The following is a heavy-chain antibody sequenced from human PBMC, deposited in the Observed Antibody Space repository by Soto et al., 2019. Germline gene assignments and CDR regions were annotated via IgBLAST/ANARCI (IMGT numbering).Heavy chain of an antibody. D-gene: IGHD6-6*01. Sequence: QVQLVQSGAEVKKPGSSVKVSCKASGGTFRSYAISWVRQAPGQGLEWMGGIIPMFGTADYAQKFQGRVTITADESTSTAYMELSSLKSEDTAVYYCANCRGGDHRTNSGWEGAARHLYYYYAMDVWGQGTTVTVSS. CDR1: GGTFRSYA. CDR2: IIPMFGTA. V-gene: IGHV1-69*12. CDR3: ANCRGGDHRTNSGWEGAARHLYYYYAMDV. J-gene: IGHJ6*02.